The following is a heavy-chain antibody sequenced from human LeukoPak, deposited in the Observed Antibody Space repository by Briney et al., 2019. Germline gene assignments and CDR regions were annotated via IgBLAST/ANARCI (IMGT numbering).Heavy chain of an antibody. CDR1: GGTFRSYA. D-gene: IGHD3-22*01. J-gene: IGHJ3*02. CDR2: IIPIFGTR. Sequence: ASVKVSCKASGGTFRSYAISWVRQAPGQGLEWMGRIIPIFGTRNYAQKFQGRVTIITDESTSTAYMELSSLRSEDTAVYYCARDTRRQSSSGYYLMNAFDIWGQGTMVTVSS. V-gene: IGHV1-69*05. CDR3: ARDTRRQSSSGYYLMNAFDI.